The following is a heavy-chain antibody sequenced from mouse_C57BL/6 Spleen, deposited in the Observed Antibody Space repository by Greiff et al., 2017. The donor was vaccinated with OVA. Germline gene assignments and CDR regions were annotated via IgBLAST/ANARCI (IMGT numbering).Heavy chain of an antibody. Sequence: QVQLQQPGAELVRPGSSVKLSCKASGYTFTSYWMHWVKQRPIQGLEWIGNIDPSDSETHSNPKFKDKATLTVDKSSSPAYMQLSSLTSEDSAVYYCARPPYYYGSSYGYFDVWGTGTTVTVSS. V-gene: IGHV1-52*01. CDR1: GYTFTSYW. D-gene: IGHD1-1*01. CDR3: ARPPYYYGSSYGYFDV. CDR2: IDPSDSET. J-gene: IGHJ1*03.